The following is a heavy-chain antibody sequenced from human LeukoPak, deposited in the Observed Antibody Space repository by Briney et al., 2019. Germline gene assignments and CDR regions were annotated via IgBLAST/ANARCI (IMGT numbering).Heavy chain of an antibody. CDR2: ISYDGSNK. Sequence: GGSLRLSCAASGFTFEDYYMSWIRQAPGKGLEWVAVISYDGSNKYYADSVKGRITISRDNSKNTLYLQMNSLRAEDTAVYYCAKVGSAWHYYFYGMDVWGQGTTVTVSS. CDR1: GFTFEDYY. CDR3: AKVGSAWHYYFYGMDV. J-gene: IGHJ6*02. D-gene: IGHD6-19*01. V-gene: IGHV3-30*18.